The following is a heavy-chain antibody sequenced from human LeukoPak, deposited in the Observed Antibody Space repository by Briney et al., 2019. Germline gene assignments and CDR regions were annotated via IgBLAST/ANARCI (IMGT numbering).Heavy chain of an antibody. CDR2: ISSSSSYI. CDR1: GFTFSSYS. V-gene: IGHV3-21*01. D-gene: IGHD3-16*02. CDR3: ARPLSEGFDP. Sequence: GGSLRLSCAASGFTFSSYSMNWVRQAPGKGLEWVSAISSSSSYIYYADSVKGRFTISRDNAKNSLYLQMNSLRAEDTAVYYCARPLSEGFDPWGQGTLVTVSS. J-gene: IGHJ5*02.